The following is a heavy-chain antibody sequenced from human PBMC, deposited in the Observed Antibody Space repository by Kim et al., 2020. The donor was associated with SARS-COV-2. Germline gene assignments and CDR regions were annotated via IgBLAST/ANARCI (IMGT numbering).Heavy chain of an antibody. CDR2: VNSDGSST. CDR1: GFTFSSYW. J-gene: IGHJ4*02. Sequence: GGSLRLSCVASGFTFSSYWMHWVRQAPGRGLVWVSRVNSDGSSTTYADSVKGRFTISRDNAMNTLYLQMNSLRAEDTAVYYCASLSTGYVWAQFDYWGQG. D-gene: IGHD3-16*01. V-gene: IGHV3-74*01. CDR3: ASLSTGYVWAQFDY.